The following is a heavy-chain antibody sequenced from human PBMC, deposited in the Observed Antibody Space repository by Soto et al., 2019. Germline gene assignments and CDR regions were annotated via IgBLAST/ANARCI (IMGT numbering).Heavy chain of an antibody. CDR3: ARGDIVLVPAAKGYGMEV. V-gene: IGHV1-46*01. D-gene: IGHD2-2*01. CDR2: INPSGGIT. CDR1: GYTFTSYY. Sequence: ASVKVSCKAAGYTFTSYYMHWVRQAPGQGLEWMGFINPSGGITTYAQKFQARVTMTSDTSTSTVYMELRTLKSEDTAVYYCARGDIVLVPAAKGYGMEVWGQGTTVTVSS. J-gene: IGHJ6*02.